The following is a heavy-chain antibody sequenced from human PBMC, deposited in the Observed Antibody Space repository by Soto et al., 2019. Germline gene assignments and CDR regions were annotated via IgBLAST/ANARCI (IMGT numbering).Heavy chain of an antibody. CDR3: ARVVTVVKSFHYWYFDL. CDR1: GGTFSSYA. CDR2: IIPIFGTA. D-gene: IGHD2-15*01. J-gene: IGHJ2*01. V-gene: IGHV1-69*12. Sequence: QVQLVQSGAEVKKPGSSVKVSCKASGGTFSSYAISWVRQAPGQELEWMGGIIPIFGTANHAQKFQGRVTITADESTSTAYMELSSLRSEDTAVYYCARVVTVVKSFHYWYFDLWGRGTLVTVSS.